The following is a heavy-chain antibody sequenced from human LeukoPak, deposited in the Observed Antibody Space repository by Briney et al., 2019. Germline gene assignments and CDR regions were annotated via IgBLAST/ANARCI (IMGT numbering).Heavy chain of an antibody. J-gene: IGHJ5*02. CDR2: INPNSGGT. Sequence: ASVKVSCKASGYTFTGYYMHWVRQAPGQGLEWMGWINPNSGGTNYAQKFQGRVTMTRDTSISTAYMELSRLRSDGTAVYYCARDASKEEVNWFDPWGQGTLVTVSS. D-gene: IGHD2-2*01. V-gene: IGHV1-2*02. CDR1: GYTFTGYY. CDR3: ARDASKEEVNWFDP.